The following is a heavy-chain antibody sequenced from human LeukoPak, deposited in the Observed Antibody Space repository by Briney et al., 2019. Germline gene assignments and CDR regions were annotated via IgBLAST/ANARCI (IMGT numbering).Heavy chain of an antibody. CDR3: ARHEYTSSFWFDP. CDR1: GGXISSYY. V-gene: IGHV4-59*08. CDR2: IYNSGST. J-gene: IGHJ5*02. D-gene: IGHD6-6*01. Sequence: SETLSLTCTVSGGXISSYYWSWIRQPPGKGQEWIGYIYNSGSTNYNPSLKSRLTISVDTSKNQFSLKLSSVTAADTAVSYCARHEYTSSFWFDPWGQGTLVTVSS.